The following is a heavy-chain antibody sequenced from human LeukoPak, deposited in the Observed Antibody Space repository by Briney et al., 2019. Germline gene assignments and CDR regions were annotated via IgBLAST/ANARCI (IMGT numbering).Heavy chain of an antibody. J-gene: IGHJ3*02. V-gene: IGHV3-33*01. CDR1: GFTFSSYC. CDR2: IWYDGSNK. Sequence: AGGSLRLSCAASGFTFSSYCMHWVRQAPCKGLEWVAVIWYDGSNKYYADSVKGRFTISRDNSKNTLYLQMNSLRAEDTAVYYCARQVRDAFDIWGQGTMVTVSS. CDR3: ARQVRDAFDI.